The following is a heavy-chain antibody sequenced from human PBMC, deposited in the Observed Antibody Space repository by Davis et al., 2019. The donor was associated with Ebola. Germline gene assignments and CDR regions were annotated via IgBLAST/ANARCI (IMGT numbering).Heavy chain of an antibody. CDR2: ISSSGSYI. CDR1: FFTFRSYS. J-gene: IGHJ6*02. D-gene: IGHD2-2*02. Sequence: GESLKISCAASFFTFRSYSMNWVRQAPGKGLEWVSSISSSGSYIYYADSVKGRFTISRDNAKNSLYLQMNSLRAEDTAVYYCAREDIVVVPAAIKVYYYYRMDVWGQGTTV. V-gene: IGHV3-21*01. CDR3: AREDIVVVPAAIKVYYYYRMDV.